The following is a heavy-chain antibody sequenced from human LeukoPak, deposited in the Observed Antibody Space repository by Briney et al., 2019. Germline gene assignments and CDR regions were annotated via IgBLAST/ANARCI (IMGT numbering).Heavy chain of an antibody. V-gene: IGHV1-69*05. D-gene: IGHD2/OR15-2a*01. J-gene: IGHJ5*02. CDR3: ARGPSMEDWFAR. CDR1: GGTFSSYA. Sequence: SVKVSCKASGGTFSSYAISWVRQAPGQGLEWMGRIIPIFGTANYAQKFQGRVTITTDESTSTAYMELSSLRSEDTAVYYCARGPSMEDWFARWGQGPLVTVSS. CDR2: IIPIFGTA.